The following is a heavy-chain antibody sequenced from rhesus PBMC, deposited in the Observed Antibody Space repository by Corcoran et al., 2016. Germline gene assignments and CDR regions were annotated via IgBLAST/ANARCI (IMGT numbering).Heavy chain of an antibody. CDR1: GGSISSNY. Sequence: QVQLQESGPGLVKPLETLSLTCAVSGGSISSNYWSWIRTPPGKGLVWMGYIYGSARSTTSNPSLKSRVSLSVDTSKNQFSLKLSSVTAADTAVYYCARVSTGVIIMFPDDWGQGVLVTVSS. V-gene: IGHV4S11*01. J-gene: IGHJ4*01. CDR2: IYGSARST. D-gene: IGHD3-34*01. CDR3: ARVSTGVIIMFPDD.